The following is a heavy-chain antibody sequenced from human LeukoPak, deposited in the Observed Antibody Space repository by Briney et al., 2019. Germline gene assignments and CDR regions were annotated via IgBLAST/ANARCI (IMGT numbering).Heavy chain of an antibody. CDR2: ISSSSSTI. CDR1: GFTFSSYS. V-gene: IGHV3-48*02. D-gene: IGHD3-10*01. J-gene: IGHJ5*02. Sequence: PGGSLRLSCAASGFTFSSYSMNWVRQAPGKGLEWVSYISSSSSTIYYADSVKGRFTISRDNAKNSLYLQMNSLRDEDTAVYYCARGVNYGSGSFYPTTNPWGQGTLVTVSS. CDR3: ARGVNYGSGSFYPTTNP.